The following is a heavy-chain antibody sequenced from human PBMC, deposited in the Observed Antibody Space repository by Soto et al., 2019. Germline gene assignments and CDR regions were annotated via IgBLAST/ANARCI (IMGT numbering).Heavy chain of an antibody. J-gene: IGHJ4*02. CDR3: ARVRPGGGLRLVYFDY. Sequence: GGSLRLSCEASNFSFSTYAMGWVRQAPGQGLEWVSSISASAISTTYSDAAKGRSPIPRAIPKTPLFLHLATRRAANRAVYFCARVRPGGGLRLVYFDYWGPGTLVTVSS. CDR1: NFSFSTYA. D-gene: IGHD5-12*01. CDR2: ISASAIST. V-gene: IGHV3-23*01.